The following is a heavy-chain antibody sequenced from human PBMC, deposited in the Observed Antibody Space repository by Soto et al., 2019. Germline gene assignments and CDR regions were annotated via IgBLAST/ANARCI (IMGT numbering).Heavy chain of an antibody. V-gene: IGHV4-34*01. CDR2: INHSGST. J-gene: IGHJ4*02. Sequence: SGDCWGWKSQPPGKGLEWIGEINHSGSTNYNPSLKSRVTISVDTSKNQFSLKLSSVTAADTAVYYCARGGLYSSSPDFDYWGQGTLVTLSS. CDR3: ARGGLYSSSPDFDY. D-gene: IGHD6-6*01. CDR1: SGDC.